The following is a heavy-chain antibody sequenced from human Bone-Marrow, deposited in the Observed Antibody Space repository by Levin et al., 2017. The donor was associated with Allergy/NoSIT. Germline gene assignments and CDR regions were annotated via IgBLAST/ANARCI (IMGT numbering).Heavy chain of an antibody. CDR3: ARVPYLAVPVAEIFYYYYMDV. CDR2: ISTFNGNT. D-gene: IGHD6-19*01. V-gene: IGHV1-18*01. J-gene: IGHJ6*03. CDR1: GYSFTSYG. Sequence: GESLKISCMASGYSFTSYGISWVRQAPGQGLEWLGWISTFNGNTNYSQNLQVRLTMTTDTRTSTAYMELRSLKSDDTAVYYCARVPYLAVPVAEIFYYYYMDVWGKGTTVTVSS.